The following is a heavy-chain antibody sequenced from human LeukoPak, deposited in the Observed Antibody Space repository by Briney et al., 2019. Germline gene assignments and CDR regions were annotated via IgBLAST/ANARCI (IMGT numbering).Heavy chain of an antibody. CDR2: IDPGDADT. V-gene: IGHV5-51*01. D-gene: IGHD3-22*01. J-gene: IGHJ6*03. CDR3: ARHESSGYHMDV. Sequence: GGALKIFCWGSGYSFTSYWYGWGRQKPGKGLEWSGIIDPGDADTRYSPSFQGKVTISADKSISTAYLQWSSLKASDTAMYYCARHESSGYHMDVWGKGTRVKVS. CDR1: GYSFTSYW.